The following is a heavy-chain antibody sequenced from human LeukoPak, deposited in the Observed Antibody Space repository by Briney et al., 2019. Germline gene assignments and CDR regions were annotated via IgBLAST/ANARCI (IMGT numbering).Heavy chain of an antibody. CDR2: IKQDGSEK. J-gene: IGHJ4*02. CDR1: GFTFSSYW. Sequence: GGSLRLSCAASGFTFSSYWMSWVRQAPGKGLEWVANIKQDGSEKYYVDSVKGRFTISRDNAKNSLYLQMNSLRAEDTAVYYCARGVPTGVDYFDYWGQGTLVTVSS. CDR3: ARGVPTGVDYFDY. V-gene: IGHV3-7*01. D-gene: IGHD1-1*01.